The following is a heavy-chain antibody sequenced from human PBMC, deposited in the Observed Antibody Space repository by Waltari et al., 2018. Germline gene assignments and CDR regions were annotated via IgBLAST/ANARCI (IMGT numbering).Heavy chain of an antibody. CDR3: ATHRGGHEDFQY. V-gene: IGHV4-39*01. CDR1: GDSLSSSYL. Sequence: QLQLQESGPGLVKPSETLSLTCTVSGDSLSSSYLWGWLRQPPGKGLEWIGRISYSGTPFYNPSLKSRLTISVDTSKNQFSLNLRSVTAADTAIYFCATHRGGHEDFQYWGQGTLVTVSS. J-gene: IGHJ1*01. CDR2: ISYSGTP.